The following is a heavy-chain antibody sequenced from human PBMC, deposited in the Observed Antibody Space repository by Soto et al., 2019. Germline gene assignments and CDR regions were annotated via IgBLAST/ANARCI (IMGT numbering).Heavy chain of an antibody. D-gene: IGHD2-15*01. J-gene: IGHJ4*02. V-gene: IGHV5-10-1*01. Sequence: GESLKIACKGSVYSFSNYWINWVRQMPGKGLEWMGRIDPSDSYTDYGPSFQGHVTISVDKSITTAYLQWRSLKAADTAIYYCASPRGGGSFDDWGQGTLVTVSS. CDR3: ASPRGGGSFDD. CDR1: VYSFSNYW. CDR2: IDPSDSYT.